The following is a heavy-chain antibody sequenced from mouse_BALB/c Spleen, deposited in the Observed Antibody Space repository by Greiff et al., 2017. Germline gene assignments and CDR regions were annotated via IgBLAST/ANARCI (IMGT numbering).Heavy chain of an antibody. V-gene: IGHV3-2*02. CDR3: ARSEKGYYFDY. Sequence: EVQLVESGPGLVKPSQSLSLTCTVTGYSITSDYAWNWIRQFPGNKLEWMGYISYSGSTSYNPSLKSRISITRDTSKNQFFLQLNSVTTEDTATYYCARSEKGYYFDYWGQGTTLTVSS. CDR2: ISYSGST. J-gene: IGHJ2*01. CDR1: GYSITSDYA.